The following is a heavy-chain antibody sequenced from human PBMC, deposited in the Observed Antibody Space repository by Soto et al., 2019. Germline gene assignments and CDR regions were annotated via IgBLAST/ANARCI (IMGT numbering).Heavy chain of an antibody. CDR3: ARGHDYDS. V-gene: IGHV4-34*01. CDR1: GGSFSGYY. D-gene: IGHD1-1*01. Sequence: PSETLSLTCAVYGGSFSGYYWSWIRQPPGKGLEWIGEINHSGSTNYNPSLKSRVTISVDTSKNQFSLKLKSMTAADTAVYYCARGHDYDSWGQGALVTVSS. J-gene: IGHJ5*01. CDR2: INHSGST.